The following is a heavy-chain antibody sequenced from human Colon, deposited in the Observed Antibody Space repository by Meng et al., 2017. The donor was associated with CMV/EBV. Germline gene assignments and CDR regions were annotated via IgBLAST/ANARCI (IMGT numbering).Heavy chain of an antibody. V-gene: IGHV1-18*01. CDR3: ARGYDFWNGHYDY. J-gene: IGHJ4*02. D-gene: IGHD3-3*01. Sequence: ASVKVSCKASDYTFTNHGNNWVRQAPGQGLEWMGWISGYNGNTNYAQKFQGRFTMTTDTSTSTAYMELRSLRSDDTAVYYCARGYDFWNGHYDYWGQGTLVTVSS. CDR1: DYTFTNHG. CDR2: ISGYNGNT.